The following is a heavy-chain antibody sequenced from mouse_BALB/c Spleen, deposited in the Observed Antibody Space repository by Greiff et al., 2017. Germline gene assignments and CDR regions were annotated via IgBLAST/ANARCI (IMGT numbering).Heavy chain of an antibody. Sequence: EVQVVESGAELVKPGASVKLSCTASGFNIKDTYMHWVKQRPEQGLEWIGRIDPANGNTKYDPKFQGKATITADTSSNTAYLQLSSLTSEDTAVYYCARSYYGNSWFAYWGQGTLVTVSA. V-gene: IGHV14-3*02. D-gene: IGHD2-1*01. CDR1: GFNIKDTY. CDR2: IDPANGNT. J-gene: IGHJ3*01. CDR3: ARSYYGNSWFAY.